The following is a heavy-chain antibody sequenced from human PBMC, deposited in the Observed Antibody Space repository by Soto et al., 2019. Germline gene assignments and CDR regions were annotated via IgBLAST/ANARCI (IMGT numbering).Heavy chain of an antibody. V-gene: IGHV1-18*01. CDR3: ARAIAGGYGHTTLDY. CDR2: INAYNGNT. J-gene: IGHJ4*02. D-gene: IGHD5-18*01. CDR1: GYTFTTYG. Sequence: QVQLVQSGAEVKKAGASVKVSCKASGYTFTTYGISWVRQAPGQGLEWMGWINAYNGNTNYAQKVQGRVTTTNDTSTSTVYMDLRSLRSDDTAVYYCARAIAGGYGHTTLDYWGQGTLVTVSS.